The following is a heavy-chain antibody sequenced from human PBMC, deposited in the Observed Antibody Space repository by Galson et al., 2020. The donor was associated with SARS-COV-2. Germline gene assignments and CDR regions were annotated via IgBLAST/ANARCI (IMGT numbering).Heavy chain of an antibody. Sequence: GESLKISCAASGFTFSSYAMSWVRQAPGNGLEWVSAINGSGGSTYYADSVKGRFTISRDHSKNTLYLQMNSLRAEDTAVYYCASEQVAATGLGAVEIGGHGTMVTVSP. CDR3: ASEQVAATGLGAVEI. CDR2: INGSGGST. D-gene: IGHD2-15*01. J-gene: IGHJ3*02. CDR1: GFTFSSYA. V-gene: IGHV3-23*01.